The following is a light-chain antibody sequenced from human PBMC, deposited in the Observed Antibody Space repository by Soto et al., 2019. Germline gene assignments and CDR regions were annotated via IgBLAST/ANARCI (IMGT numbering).Light chain of an antibody. V-gene: IGLV7-43*01. J-gene: IGLJ2*01. CDR3: LLYYGGTQLV. Sequence: QAVVTQEPSLTVSPGGTVTLTCASSTGAVTSGYYANWFQQKPGQAPRPLIYSTTNKHSWTPARFSDSLLGGKAALTLSGVQPEDEAEYYCLLYYGGTQLVFCGGTKLSVL. CDR1: TGAVTSGYY. CDR2: STT.